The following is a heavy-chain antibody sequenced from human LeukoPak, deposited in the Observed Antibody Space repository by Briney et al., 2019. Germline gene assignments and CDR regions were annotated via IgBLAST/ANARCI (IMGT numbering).Heavy chain of an antibody. CDR2: INPSGGSA. D-gene: IGHD4-23*01. CDR1: GYTFTSYD. CDR3: ANGGNSGYFDY. J-gene: IGHJ4*02. Sequence: GASVKVSCKASGYTFTSYDINWVRQAPGQGLEWMGIINPSGGSASYAQKFQGRVTMTRDTSTRTVYMELSSLRSEDTAVYYCANGGNSGYFDYWGQGTLVTVSS. V-gene: IGHV1-46*01.